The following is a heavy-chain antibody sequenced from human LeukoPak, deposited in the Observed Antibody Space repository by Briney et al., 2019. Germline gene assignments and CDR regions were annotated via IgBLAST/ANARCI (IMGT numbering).Heavy chain of an antibody. Sequence: PGGSLRLSCAASGFTFSSYSMNWVRQASGKGLEWVGRIRSKANSYATAYAASVKGRFTISRDDSKNTAYLQMNSLKTEDTAVYYCTRHYSPYSGGIEGVYWGQGTLVTVSS. CDR1: GFTFSSYS. CDR3: TRHYSPYSGGIEGVY. D-gene: IGHD1-26*01. CDR2: IRSKANSYAT. J-gene: IGHJ4*02. V-gene: IGHV3-73*01.